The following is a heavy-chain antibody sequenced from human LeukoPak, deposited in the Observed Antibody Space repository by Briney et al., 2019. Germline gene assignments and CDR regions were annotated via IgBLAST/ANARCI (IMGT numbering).Heavy chain of an antibody. D-gene: IGHD1-26*01. CDR3: AREVGAVPGDYC. CDR2: IKPDGSEI. J-gene: IGHJ4*02. Sequence: GGSLRLSCAASGFTFNSYWMSWVRQAPGKGLEWVANIKPDGSEIYYVDSVKGRFTISRDNAKNSLYLQMNSLSAEDTALYYCAREVGAVPGDYCWGQGTLVTVSS. CDR1: GFTFNSYW. V-gene: IGHV3-7*01.